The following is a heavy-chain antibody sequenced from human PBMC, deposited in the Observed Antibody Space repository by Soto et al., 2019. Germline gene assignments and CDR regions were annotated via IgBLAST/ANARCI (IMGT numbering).Heavy chain of an antibody. CDR3: AKTGGSGWHFDY. D-gene: IGHD6-19*01. CDR2: TSYDGRNT. Sequence: GGSLRLSCAASGSIFSSYGMHWVRQAPGKGLEWVAVTSYDGRNTNYADSVRGRFTISRDNSKNTLHLLMNGLRAEDTAVYYWAKTGGSGWHFDYWGQGTLVTVSS. V-gene: IGHV3-30*18. J-gene: IGHJ4*02. CDR1: GSIFSSYG.